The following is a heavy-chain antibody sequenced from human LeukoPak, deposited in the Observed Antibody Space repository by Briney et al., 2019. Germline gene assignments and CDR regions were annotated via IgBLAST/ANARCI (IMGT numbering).Heavy chain of an antibody. CDR1: GNSISSYY. CDR2: IYDSGST. D-gene: IGHD2-21*01. Sequence: PSETLSLTCTVSGNSISSYYWSWIRQPPGQVLEWIGHIYDSGSTKYNPSLKSRITISVDTSKNQFSLKLTSVTAADTAVYYCARMMDIAWGMDVWGQGTTVTVSS. CDR3: ARMMDIAWGMDV. J-gene: IGHJ6*02. V-gene: IGHV4-59*01.